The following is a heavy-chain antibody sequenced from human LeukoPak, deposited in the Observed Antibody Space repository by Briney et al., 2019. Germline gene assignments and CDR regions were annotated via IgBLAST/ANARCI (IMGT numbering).Heavy chain of an antibody. CDR3: ARHITIFGVVMSDWFDP. CDR1: GGSISSSSYY. CDR2: IYCSGST. V-gene: IGHV4-39*01. D-gene: IGHD3-3*01. J-gene: IGHJ5*02. Sequence: SETLSLTCTVSGGSISSSSYYWGWIRQPPGKGLEWIGSIYCSGSTYYNPSLKSRVTISVDTSKNQFSLKLSSVTAADTAVYYCARHITIFGVVMSDWFDPWGQGTLVTVSS.